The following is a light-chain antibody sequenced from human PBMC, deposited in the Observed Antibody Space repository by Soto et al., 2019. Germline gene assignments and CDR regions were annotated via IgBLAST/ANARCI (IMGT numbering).Light chain of an antibody. Sequence: EAVMTQSPATLSVSPGEGATLSCRASQSVNRNVAWYQQKPGQAPRLLIYGASSRATGLPARFSGSGYGTEFTLTISGLQSEDFALYYCQHYNIWPPVRTFGQGTKVEIK. J-gene: IGKJ1*01. CDR2: GAS. CDR3: QHYNIWPPVRT. V-gene: IGKV3-15*01. CDR1: QSVNRN.